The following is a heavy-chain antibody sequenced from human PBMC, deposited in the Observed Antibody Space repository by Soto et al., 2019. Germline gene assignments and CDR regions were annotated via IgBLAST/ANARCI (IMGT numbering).Heavy chain of an antibody. CDR1: GYTFTSYG. J-gene: IGHJ4*02. D-gene: IGHD3-22*01. CDR2: ISAYNGNT. V-gene: IGHV1-18*01. Sequence: QVQLVQSGAEVKKPGASVKVSCKASGYTFTSYGISWVRQAPGQGLEWMGWISAYNGNTNYAQKLQGRVTMTTDTSTSTAYMELRSLRSDDTAVYYCARDRRPTYYYDSSGYSVGGYWGQGTLVTVSS. CDR3: ARDRRPTYYYDSSGYSVGGY.